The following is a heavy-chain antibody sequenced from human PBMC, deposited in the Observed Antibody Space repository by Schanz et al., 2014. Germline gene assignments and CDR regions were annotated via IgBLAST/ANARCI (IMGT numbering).Heavy chain of an antibody. V-gene: IGHV3-7*02. J-gene: IGHJ4*02. CDR1: GFTFSKYW. Sequence: EVQLVESGGGLVKPGGSLRLSCGGSGFTFSKYWMSWVRQAPGKGLEWVANIKQDGSEKYYVDAVKGRFTISRDNAKNSMYLHMNRLRAGDTAVYYCARPRFDYGEVDYWGQGTLVTVSS. CDR2: IKQDGSEK. CDR3: ARPRFDYGEVDY. D-gene: IGHD4-17*01.